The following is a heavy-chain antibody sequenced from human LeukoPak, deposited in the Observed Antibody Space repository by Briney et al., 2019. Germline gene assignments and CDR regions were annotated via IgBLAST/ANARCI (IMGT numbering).Heavy chain of an antibody. CDR1: GGSISNYY. D-gene: IGHD5-18*01. CDR2: IYYSGST. Sequence: PSETLSLTCTVSGGSISNYYWSWIRQPPGKGLEWIGYIYYSGSTNYNPSLKSRVTISVDTSKNQFSLKLSSVTAADTAVYYCARGYSYGWGDWGQGTLVTVSS. CDR3: ARGYSYGWGD. V-gene: IGHV4-59*01. J-gene: IGHJ4*02.